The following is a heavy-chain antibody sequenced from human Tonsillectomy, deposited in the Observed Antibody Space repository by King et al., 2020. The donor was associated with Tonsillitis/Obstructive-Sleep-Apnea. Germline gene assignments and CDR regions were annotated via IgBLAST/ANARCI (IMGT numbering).Heavy chain of an antibody. D-gene: IGHD3-3*01. Sequence: QLVQSGGGLVQPGGSLRLSCAASGFTFSSYSMNWVRQAPGKGLEWVSYISSSSSTIYYADSVKGRFTISRDNAKNALYLQMNSLRDEDTAVYYWARGRRDRFTIFGVVIIPVWFDPWGQGTLVTVSS. CDR1: GFTFSSYS. CDR3: ARGRRDRFTIFGVVIIPVWFDP. V-gene: IGHV3-48*02. J-gene: IGHJ5*02. CDR2: ISSSSSTI.